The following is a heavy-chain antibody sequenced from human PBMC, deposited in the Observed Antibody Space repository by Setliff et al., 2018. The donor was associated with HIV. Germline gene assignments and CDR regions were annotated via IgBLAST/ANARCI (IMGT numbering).Heavy chain of an antibody. Sequence: PSETLSLTCTVSGGSITSGFYYWTWIRQPAGKGLEWIGHVFSSGSTNYNPSLKSRVTVSRDTSKNQFSLELSSVTAADTAVYYCAGSSYDGSGYPPCLDYWGQGTLVTSPQ. CDR2: VFSSGST. D-gene: IGHD3-22*01. V-gene: IGHV4-61*09. CDR3: AGSSYDGSGYPPCLDY. J-gene: IGHJ4*02. CDR1: GGSITSGFYY.